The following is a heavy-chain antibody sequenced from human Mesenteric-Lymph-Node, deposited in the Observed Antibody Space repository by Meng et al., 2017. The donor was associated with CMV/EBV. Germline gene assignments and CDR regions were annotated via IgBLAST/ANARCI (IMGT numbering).Heavy chain of an antibody. CDR1: GFTLRDYE. V-gene: IGHV3-48*03. CDR2: INPGGTTI. Sequence: GESLKISCAASGFTLRDYEMNWVRQAPGKGLEWLSHINPGGTTIYYADSVKGRFTISRDDAKSSLYLQMSSLRADDTAVYYCARELPASWEPFDYWGQGTLVTVSS. J-gene: IGHJ4*02. CDR3: ARELPASWEPFDY. D-gene: IGHD1-26*01.